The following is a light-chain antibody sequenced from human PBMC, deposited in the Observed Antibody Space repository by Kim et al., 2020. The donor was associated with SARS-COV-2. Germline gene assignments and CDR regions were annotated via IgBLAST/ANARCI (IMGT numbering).Light chain of an antibody. V-gene: IGLV3-1*01. CDR2: QDT. Sequence: SYELTQPPSVSVSPGQTVSITCSGDKLGDKYASWYQQKPGQSPVVVIYQDTKRPSGIPERFSGSNSGNTATLTISGTQAMDEADYYCQAWDSSTSVVFGGGTKLTVL. CDR3: QAWDSSTSVV. CDR1: KLGDKY. J-gene: IGLJ2*01.